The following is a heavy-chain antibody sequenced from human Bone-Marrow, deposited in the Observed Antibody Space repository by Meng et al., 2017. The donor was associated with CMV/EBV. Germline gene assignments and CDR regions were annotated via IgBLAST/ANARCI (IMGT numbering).Heavy chain of an antibody. V-gene: IGHV3-23*03. D-gene: IGHD3-3*01. CDR1: GFIFSTYA. CDR3: AKDREYYDYNSGMDV. J-gene: IGHJ6*02. Sequence: GESLKISCAASGFIFSTYAMNWVRQAPGKGLEWVSVIYSGGSSTYYADSVKGRFTISRDNSKNTLYLQMNSLRVEDTAVYYCAKDREYYDYNSGMDVWGQGTTVTVSS. CDR2: IYSGGSST.